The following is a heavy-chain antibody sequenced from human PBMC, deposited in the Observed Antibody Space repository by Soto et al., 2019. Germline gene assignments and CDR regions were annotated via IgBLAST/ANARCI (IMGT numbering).Heavy chain of an antibody. V-gene: IGHV1-3*01. CDR3: ARGGDYETALLDY. CDR1: GYTFTSCA. D-gene: IGHD4-17*01. CDR2: INAGNGNT. Sequence: ASVKVSCKASGYTFTSCAMHWVRQAPGQRLEWMGWINAGNGNTKYSQKFQGRVTITRDTSASTAYMELSSLRSEDTAVYYCARGGDYETALLDYWGQGTLVTVSS. J-gene: IGHJ4*02.